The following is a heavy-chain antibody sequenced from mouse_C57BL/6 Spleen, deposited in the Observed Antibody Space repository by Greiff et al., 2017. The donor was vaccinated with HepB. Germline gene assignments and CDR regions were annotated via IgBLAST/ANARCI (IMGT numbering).Heavy chain of an antibody. V-gene: IGHV5-4*01. J-gene: IGHJ1*03. D-gene: IGHD1-1*01. CDR1: GFTFSSYA. CDR2: ISDGGSYT. Sequence: EVKLVESGGGLVKPGGSLKLSCAASGFTFSSYAMSWVRQTPEKRLEWVATISDGGSYTYYPDNVKGRFTISRDNAKNNLYLQMSHLKSEDTAMYYCARDRGYYDGSRGYFDVWGTGTTVTVSS. CDR3: ARDRGYYDGSRGYFDV.